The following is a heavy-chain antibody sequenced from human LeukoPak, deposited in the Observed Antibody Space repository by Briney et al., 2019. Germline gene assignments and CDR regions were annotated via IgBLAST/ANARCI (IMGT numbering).Heavy chain of an antibody. CDR2: ITGGGDTT. J-gene: IGHJ4*02. Sequence: GGSLRLSCAASGFTFSSYAMTWVRQAPGKGLEWVSAITGGGDTTYYADSVKGRLTISRDNSKNTLYLQINSLSADDTAVYYCAKGGNSGTYHFDYWGQGSLVTVSS. CDR3: AKGGNSGTYHFDY. V-gene: IGHV3-23*01. CDR1: GFTFSSYA. D-gene: IGHD1-26*01.